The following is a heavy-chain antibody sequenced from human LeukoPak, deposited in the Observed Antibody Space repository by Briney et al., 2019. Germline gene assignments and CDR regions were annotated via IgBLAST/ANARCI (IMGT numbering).Heavy chain of an antibody. CDR3: ARAQWLDDCDDY. J-gene: IGHJ4*02. D-gene: IGHD6-19*01. V-gene: IGHV1-8*02. Sequence: ASVKVSCKASGYTFTSYDINWVRQATGQGLEWMGWMNPNSGNTGYAQKFQGRVTMTRDTSISTAYMELSRLRSDDTAVYYCARAQWLDDCDDYWGQGTLVTVSS. CDR1: GYTFTSYD. CDR2: MNPNSGNT.